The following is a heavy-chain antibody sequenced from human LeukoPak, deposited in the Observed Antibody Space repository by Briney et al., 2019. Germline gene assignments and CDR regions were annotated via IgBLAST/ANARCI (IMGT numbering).Heavy chain of an antibody. V-gene: IGHV3-11*01. D-gene: IGHD2-21*02. J-gene: IGHJ4*02. CDR1: GFTFSDYY. Sequence: GGSLRLSCAASGFTFSDYYMSWIRQAPGKGLEWVSYISSSGSTIYYADSVKGRFTISRDNAKNSLYLQMNSLRAEDTAVYYCAREFVVVTHPEPQGPDYWGQGTLVTVSS. CDR3: AREFVVVTHPEPQGPDY. CDR2: ISSSGSTI.